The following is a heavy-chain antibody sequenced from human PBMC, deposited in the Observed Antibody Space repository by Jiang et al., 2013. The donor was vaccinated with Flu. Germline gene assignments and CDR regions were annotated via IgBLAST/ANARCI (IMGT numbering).Heavy chain of an antibody. CDR3: TRAFGSSYYYAFDY. Sequence: QLVESGGGLVQSGGSLRLSCAASGFTFSSYWMHWVRQVPGKGLVWVSRITRDGTTTTYADSVKGRFTISRDNAKNTLYLQMDSLRVDDTAVYYCTRAFGSSYYYAFDYWGQGTLVTVPS. CDR2: ITRDGTTT. V-gene: IGHV3-74*01. CDR1: GFTFSSYW. D-gene: IGHD3-22*01. J-gene: IGHJ4*02.